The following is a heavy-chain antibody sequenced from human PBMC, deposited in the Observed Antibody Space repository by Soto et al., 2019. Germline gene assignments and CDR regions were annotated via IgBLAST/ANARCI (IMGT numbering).Heavy chain of an antibody. J-gene: IGHJ4*02. D-gene: IGHD3-16*01. CDR2: ISTSGSPA. CDR1: GFAFRHNY. CDR3: ARGLYDYVWGTPDY. Sequence: GGSLRLSCTVSGFAFRHNYLTWIRQAPGKGLEWLSYISTSGSPAYYADSVKGRFTISRDNSKNTLYLQMNSLRAEDTAVYYCARGLYDYVWGTPDYWGQGTLVTVSS. V-gene: IGHV3-11*04.